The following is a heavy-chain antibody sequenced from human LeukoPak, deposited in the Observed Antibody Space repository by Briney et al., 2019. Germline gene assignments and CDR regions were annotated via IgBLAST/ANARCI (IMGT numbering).Heavy chain of an antibody. J-gene: IGHJ4*02. CDR3: ARERIAVAGGFDY. V-gene: IGHV3-30*04. CDR1: GFTFSSYA. Sequence: GGSLRLSCAASGFTFSSYAMHWVRQAPGKGLEWVAFITYDGSNKYYAVSVRGQSTNSRDNSKNTLYLQMNSLRAEDTAVYYCARERIAVAGGFDYWGQGTLVTASS. D-gene: IGHD6-19*01. CDR2: ITYDGSNK.